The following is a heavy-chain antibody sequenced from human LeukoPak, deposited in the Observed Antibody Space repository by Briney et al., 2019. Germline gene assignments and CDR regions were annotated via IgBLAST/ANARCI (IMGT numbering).Heavy chain of an antibody. CDR1: EFTFTSYS. CDR3: ARDVGYGDY. D-gene: IGHD5-12*01. J-gene: IGHJ4*02. CDR2: IRFGSDSI. Sequence: GGSLRLSCAASEFTFTSYSMVWVRQAPGKGLEWISYIRFGSDSIFYADSVKGRFTISRDDAKNSLYLQMSSLRAEDTAVYFCARDVGYGDYWGQGTLVTVSS. V-gene: IGHV3-48*01.